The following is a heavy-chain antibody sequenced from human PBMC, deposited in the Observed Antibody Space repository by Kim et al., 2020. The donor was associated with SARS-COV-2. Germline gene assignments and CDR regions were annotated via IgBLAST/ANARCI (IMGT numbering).Heavy chain of an antibody. CDR3: TTEAYIAAAGTWWFDP. Sequence: GGSLRLSCAASGFTFSNAWMSWVRQAPGKGLEWVGRIKSKTDGGTTDYAAPVKGRFTISRDDSKNTLYLQMNSLKTEDTAVYYCTTEAYIAAAGTWWFDPWGQGTLVTVSS. CDR1: GFTFSNAW. V-gene: IGHV3-15*01. J-gene: IGHJ5*02. CDR2: IKSKTDGGTT. D-gene: IGHD6-13*01.